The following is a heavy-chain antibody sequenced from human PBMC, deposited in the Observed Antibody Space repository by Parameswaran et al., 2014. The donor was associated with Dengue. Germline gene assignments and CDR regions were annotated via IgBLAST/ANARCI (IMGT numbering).Heavy chain of an antibody. CDR2: IYPGDSDT. Sequence: VRQAPGKGLEWMGIIYPGDSDTRYSPSFQGQVTISADKSISTAYLQWSSLKASDTAMYYCARPGYYYGSGTLSPFDYWGQGTLVTVSS. J-gene: IGHJ4*02. D-gene: IGHD3-10*01. CDR3: ARPGYYYGSGTLSPFDY. V-gene: IGHV5-51*01.